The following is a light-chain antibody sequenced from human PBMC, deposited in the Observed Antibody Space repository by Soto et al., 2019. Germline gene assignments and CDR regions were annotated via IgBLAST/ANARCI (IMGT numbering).Light chain of an antibody. CDR3: QQFNNLPYS. Sequence: VMTQSPATLSVSPGESATLSCRASQTVSSNLAWYQQKPGQAPRLLIDGSFTRATGVPARFSASRSGTEFTLTIPSPQSEDFDLYLGQQFNNLPYSLGQGTKVDIK. V-gene: IGKV3-15*01. CDR1: QTVSSN. J-gene: IGKJ2*03. CDR2: GSF.